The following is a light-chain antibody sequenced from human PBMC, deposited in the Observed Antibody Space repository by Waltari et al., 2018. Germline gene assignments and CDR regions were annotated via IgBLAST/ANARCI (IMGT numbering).Light chain of an antibody. CDR2: KDN. Sequence: SYELTQPPSVSVSPGQTARIPCSGDALPNQYAFWYQQKPGQAPVLVMFKDNERPSGVSERFSGSSSGTTVMLTITGVQAEDEADYYCQSADITGLYSVLFGGGTKLTVL. CDR3: QSADITGLYSVL. V-gene: IGLV3-25*03. CDR1: ALPNQY. J-gene: IGLJ3*02.